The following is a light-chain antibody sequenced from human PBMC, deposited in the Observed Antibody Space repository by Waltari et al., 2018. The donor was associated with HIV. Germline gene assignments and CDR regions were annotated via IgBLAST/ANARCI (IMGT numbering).Light chain of an antibody. V-gene: IGKV3-20*01. CDR3: MQRLEFPHS. J-gene: IGKJ2*03. Sequence: EIVLTQSPGTLSLSPGDTATLSCRASQGVSSSNLVWYQQKPGQAPRLLMYGASSRATGIPDRFSGSGSDTDFTLRSSRVEAEDVGVYYCMQRLEFPHSFGQGTKLEIK. CDR1: QGVSSSN. CDR2: GAS.